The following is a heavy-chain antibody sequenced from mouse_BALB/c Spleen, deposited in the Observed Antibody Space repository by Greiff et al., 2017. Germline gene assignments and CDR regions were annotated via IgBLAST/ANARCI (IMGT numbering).Heavy chain of an antibody. Sequence: VKLMESGPGLVQPSQSLSITCTVSGFSLTSYGVHWVRQSPGKGLEWLGVIWSGGSTDYNAAFISRLSISKDNSKSQVFFKMNSLQANDTAIYYCARAYDGYYGFAYWGQGTLVTVSA. D-gene: IGHD2-3*01. CDR1: GFSLTSYG. J-gene: IGHJ3*01. V-gene: IGHV2-2*02. CDR3: ARAYDGYYGFAY. CDR2: IWSGGST.